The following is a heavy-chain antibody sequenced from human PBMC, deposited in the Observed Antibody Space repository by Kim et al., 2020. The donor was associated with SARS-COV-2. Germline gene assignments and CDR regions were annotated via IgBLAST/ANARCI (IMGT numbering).Heavy chain of an antibody. J-gene: IGHJ4*02. V-gene: IGHV3-23*01. Sequence: GGSLRLSCAASGFTFSSYAMSWVRQAPGKGLEWVSAISGSGGSTYYADSVKGRFTISRDNSKNTLYLQMNSLRAEDTAVYYCANLRSRPMVRGANVPDYWGQGTLVTVSS. CDR3: ANLRSRPMVRGANVPDY. D-gene: IGHD3-10*01. CDR2: ISGSGGST. CDR1: GFTFSSYA.